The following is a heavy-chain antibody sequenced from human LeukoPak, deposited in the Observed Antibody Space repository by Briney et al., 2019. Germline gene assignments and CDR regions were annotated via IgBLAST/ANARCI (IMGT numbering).Heavy chain of an antibody. CDR1: GFTFSSYE. D-gene: IGHD2-2*01. Sequence: GGSLRLSCAASGFTFSSYEMNWVPQAPGKGLEWVSYISSSGSTIYYADSVKGRFTISRDNAKNSLYLQMSSLRAEDTAVYYCARGARDIVVVPAAIRYWGQGTLVTVSS. CDR2: ISSSGSTI. CDR3: ARGARDIVVVPAAIRY. V-gene: IGHV3-48*03. J-gene: IGHJ4*02.